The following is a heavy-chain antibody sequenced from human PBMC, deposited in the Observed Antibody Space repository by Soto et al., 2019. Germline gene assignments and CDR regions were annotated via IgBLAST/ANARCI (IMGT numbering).Heavy chain of an antibody. CDR2: IPNTENKK. Sequence: QVHLEESGGGVVQPGTSLRLSCVASGFTFSSYGMHWVRQAPGKGLEWVAVIPNTENKKYYADSVKGRFTISRENSQNTLFLQMERLMSEDTAMYYCARTAGGRVRGALAIWGQGTRVTFS. V-gene: IGHV3-30-3*01. D-gene: IGHD6-13*01. J-gene: IGHJ3*02. CDR3: ARTAGGRVRGALAI. CDR1: GFTFSSYG.